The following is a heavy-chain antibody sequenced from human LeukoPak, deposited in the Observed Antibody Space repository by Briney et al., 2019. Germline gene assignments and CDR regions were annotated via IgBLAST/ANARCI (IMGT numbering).Heavy chain of an antibody. CDR2: INRSGST. Sequence: SETLSLTCAVYGGSLSYYYWSWIRQPPQKGLELIGEINRSGSTNYNPPLNSRVSISVDTSNNEFSLKLNSVTAADTAVYYCARGGFYCGDDCYVDYWGQGTLVTVSS. D-gene: IGHD2-21*02. CDR3: ARGGFYCGDDCYVDY. V-gene: IGHV4-34*01. J-gene: IGHJ4*02. CDR1: GGSLSYYY.